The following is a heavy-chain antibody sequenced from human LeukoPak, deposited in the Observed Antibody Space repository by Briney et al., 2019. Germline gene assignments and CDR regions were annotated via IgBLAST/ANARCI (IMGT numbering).Heavy chain of an antibody. D-gene: IGHD3-22*01. Sequence: SETLSLTCTVSGGSISSGGYYWSWIRQHPGKGLEWSGYIYYSGSTYYNPSLKSRVTISVDTSKNQFSLKLSSVTAADTAVYYCARGRRDSSGYYYQEGAWGQGTLVTVSS. CDR1: GGSISSGGYY. CDR2: IYYSGST. V-gene: IGHV4-31*03. J-gene: IGHJ4*02. CDR3: ARGRRDSSGYYYQEGA.